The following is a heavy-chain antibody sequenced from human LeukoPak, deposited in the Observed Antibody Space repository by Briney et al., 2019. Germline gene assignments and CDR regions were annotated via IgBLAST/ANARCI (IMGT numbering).Heavy chain of an antibody. CDR2: INHSGST. CDR1: GGSFSGYY. Sequence: PSETLSLTCAVSGGSFSGYYWSWIRQPPGKGLEWIGEINHSGSTNYNPSLKSRVTISVDTSKNQFSLKLSSVTAADTAVYYCASGPRSQGSEFDYWGQGTLVTVSS. J-gene: IGHJ4*02. D-gene: IGHD1-14*01. CDR3: ASGPRSQGSEFDY. V-gene: IGHV4-34*01.